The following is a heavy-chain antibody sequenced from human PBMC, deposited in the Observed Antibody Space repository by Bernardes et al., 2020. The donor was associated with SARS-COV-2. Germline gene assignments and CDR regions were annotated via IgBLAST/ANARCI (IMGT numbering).Heavy chain of an antibody. CDR3: AQRSIRTTRSFDY. Sequence: SGPTLVKPTQTLTLTCTFSGFSLTTTGVGVGWIRQPPGKALEWLALISWNENKGYSPSLRSRLTITKDNSKNQVVLSMTNLDPLDTATYYCAQRSIRTTRSFDYWGQGTPVTVSS. CDR1: GFSLTTTGVG. J-gene: IGHJ4*02. CDR2: ISWNENK. V-gene: IGHV2-5*01. D-gene: IGHD2-2*01.